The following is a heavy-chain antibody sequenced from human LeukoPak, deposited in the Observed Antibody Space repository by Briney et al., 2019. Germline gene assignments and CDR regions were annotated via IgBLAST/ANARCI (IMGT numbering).Heavy chain of an antibody. CDR2: ISGSDAGT. Sequence: GGSLRLSCAASGFTFNNYAMSWVRQAPGKGLEWVSAISGSDAGTYYADSVKGRFTISRDNAKNSSYLQMSSLRAEDTAVYYCARVSTTGYDYHMDVWGKGTAVTISS. J-gene: IGHJ6*03. V-gene: IGHV3-23*01. CDR3: ARVSTTGYDYHMDV. D-gene: IGHD2-8*02. CDR1: GFTFNNYA.